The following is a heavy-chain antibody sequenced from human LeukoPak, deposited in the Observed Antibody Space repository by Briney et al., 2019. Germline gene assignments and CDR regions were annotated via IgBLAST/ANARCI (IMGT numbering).Heavy chain of an antibody. D-gene: IGHD1-7*01. CDR1: AFTFSNAW. V-gene: IGHV3-15*01. CDR3: TTRTTPGLDAFDI. CDR2: IKSKTDGGTT. J-gene: IGHJ3*02. Sequence: KSPQSSTPSSAAAAFTFSNAWMSWDSQAPGKGLEWDGRIKSKTDGGTTDYAAPVKGRFTISRDDSKNTLYLQMNSLKTEDTAVYYCTTRTTPGLDAFDIWGQGTMVTVSS.